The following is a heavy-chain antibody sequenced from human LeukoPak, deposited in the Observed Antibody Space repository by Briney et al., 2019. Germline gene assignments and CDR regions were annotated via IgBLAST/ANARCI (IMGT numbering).Heavy chain of an antibody. J-gene: IGHJ6*03. D-gene: IGHD5-12*01. CDR3: ASGSSSYYYYYMDV. CDR1: GYSISSGYY. V-gene: IGHV4-38-2*02. CDR2: IYHSGST. Sequence: SETLSLTCTVSGYSISSGYYWGWIRQPPGKGLEWIGSIYHSGSTYYNPSLKSRVTISVDTSKNQFSLKLSSVTAADTAVYYCASGSSSYYYYYMDVWGKGTTVTVSS.